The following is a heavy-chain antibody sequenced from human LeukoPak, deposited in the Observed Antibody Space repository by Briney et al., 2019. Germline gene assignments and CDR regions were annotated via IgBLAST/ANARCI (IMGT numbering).Heavy chain of an antibody. Sequence: SETLSLTCTVSGGSIGSDYWTWIRQPPGKGLEYIGYIYYTGGTNYNPSLTSRVTISVDTSKNQFSLKLRAVTAADTPVYFCGEYGNSGWVIDNWGQGTLVTVSS. CDR3: GEYGNSGWVIDN. CDR1: GGSIGSDY. J-gene: IGHJ4*02. CDR2: IYYTGGT. V-gene: IGHV4-59*08. D-gene: IGHD6-19*01.